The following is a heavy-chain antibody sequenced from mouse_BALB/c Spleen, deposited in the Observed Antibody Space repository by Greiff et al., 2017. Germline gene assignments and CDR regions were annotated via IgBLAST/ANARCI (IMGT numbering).Heavy chain of an antibody. V-gene: IGHV14-3*02. Sequence: EVQLVESGAELVKPGASVKLSCTASGFNIKDTYMHWVKQRPEQGLEWIGRIDPANGNTKYDPKFQGKATITADTSSNTAYLQLSSLTSEDTAVYYCASGGSAWFAYWGQGTLVTVSA. CDR3: ASGGSAWFAY. CDR2: IDPANGNT. J-gene: IGHJ3*01. CDR1: GFNIKDTY.